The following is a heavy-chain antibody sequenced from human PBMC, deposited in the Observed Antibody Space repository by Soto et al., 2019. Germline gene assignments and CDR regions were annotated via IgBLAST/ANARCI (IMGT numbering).Heavy chain of an antibody. CDR3: ASTPPPPDYYDSSGYYREDAFDI. CDR1: GGTFSSYT. J-gene: IGHJ3*02. D-gene: IGHD3-22*01. CDR2: FIPILGIA. Sequence: SVKVSCKASGGTFSSYTISWVRQAPGQGLEWMGRFIPILGIANYAQKFQGRVTITADKSTSTAYMELSSLRSEDTAVYYCASTPPPPDYYDSSGYYREDAFDIWGQGTMVTVSS. V-gene: IGHV1-69*02.